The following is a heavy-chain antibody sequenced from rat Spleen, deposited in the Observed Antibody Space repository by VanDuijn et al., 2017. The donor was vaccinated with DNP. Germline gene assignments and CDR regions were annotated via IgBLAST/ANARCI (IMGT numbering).Heavy chain of an antibody. V-gene: IGHV5-22*01. D-gene: IGHD4-3*01. J-gene: IGHJ2*01. CDR2: IGSDGYAP. CDR1: GFTFSDYY. Sequence: EVQLVESGGGLVQPGRSLKLSCAASGFTFSDYYMAWVRQAPTKWLEWVAYIGSDGYAPYYGDSGKGRSTISRDNAKSTLYLQMNSLRTENMATYYCIRWNSGHFDYWGQGVMVTVSS. CDR3: IRWNSGHFDY.